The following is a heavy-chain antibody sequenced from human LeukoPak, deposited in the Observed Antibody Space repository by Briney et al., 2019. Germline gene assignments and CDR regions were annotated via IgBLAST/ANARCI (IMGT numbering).Heavy chain of an antibody. CDR3: AKDEGIVVVPAGYFDY. CDR1: GFTFSSYA. CDR2: ISGSGGST. Sequence: PGGSLRLSCAASGFTFSSYAMSWVRQAPGKGLEWVSAISGSGGSTYYADSVKGRFTISRDNSKNTLYPQMNSLRAEDTAVYYCAKDEGIVVVPAGYFDYWGQGTLVTVSS. J-gene: IGHJ4*02. V-gene: IGHV3-23*01. D-gene: IGHD2-2*01.